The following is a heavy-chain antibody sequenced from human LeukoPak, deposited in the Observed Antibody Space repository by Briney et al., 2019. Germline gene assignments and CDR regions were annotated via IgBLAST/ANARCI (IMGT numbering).Heavy chain of an antibody. CDR3: ASDYYDSSGYYSPSY. CDR2: IIPIFGTA. D-gene: IGHD3-22*01. CDR1: GYTFTSYG. V-gene: IGHV1-69*13. J-gene: IGHJ4*02. Sequence: GASVKVSCKASGYTFTSYGISWVRQAPGQGLEWMGGIIPIFGTANYAQKFQGRVTITADESTSTAYMELSSLRSEDTAVYYCASDYYDSSGYYSPSYWGQGTLVTVSS.